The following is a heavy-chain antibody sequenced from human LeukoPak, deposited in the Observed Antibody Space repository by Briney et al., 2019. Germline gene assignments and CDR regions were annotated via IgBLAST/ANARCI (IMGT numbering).Heavy chain of an antibody. CDR3: ARARLITTGKDY. D-gene: IGHD3-22*01. V-gene: IGHV3-30*02. CDR1: GFTFSSYG. J-gene: IGHJ4*02. Sequence: GGSLRLSCAASGFTFSSYGMHWVRQAPGKGLEWVAFIRYDGSNKYYADSVKGRFTISRDNSKNTLYLQVGSLRTEDMAVYYCARARLITTGKDYWGQGTLVTVSS. CDR2: IRYDGSNK.